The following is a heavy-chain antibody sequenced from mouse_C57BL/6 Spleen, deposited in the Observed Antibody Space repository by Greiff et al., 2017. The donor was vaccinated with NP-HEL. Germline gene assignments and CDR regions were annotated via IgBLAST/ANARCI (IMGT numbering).Heavy chain of an antibody. D-gene: IGHD2-3*01. CDR1: GFTFSDYY. Sequence: EVQRVESEGGLVQPGSSMKLSCTASGFTFSDYYMAWVRQVPEKGLEWVANINYDGSSTYYLDSLKSRFIISRDNAKNILYLQMSSLKSEDTATYYCARGWYFDYWGQGTTLTVSS. J-gene: IGHJ2*01. CDR2: INYDGSST. CDR3: ARGWYFDY. V-gene: IGHV5-16*01.